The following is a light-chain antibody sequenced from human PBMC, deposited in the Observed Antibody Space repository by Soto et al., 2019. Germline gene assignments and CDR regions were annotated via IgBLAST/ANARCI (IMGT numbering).Light chain of an antibody. CDR2: QSS. CDR3: QQRSNWPPT. CDR1: QNVAKS. V-gene: IGKV3-11*01. J-gene: IGKJ1*01. Sequence: EIPLTQSPTTLSLSAGEMATLSCGASQNVAKSLAWYQQKPGKAPRLLIYQSSNRATGIAARFSGSGSGTDFTLTISSLAPEDFEVYYCQQRSNWPPTFGQGTKVDIK.